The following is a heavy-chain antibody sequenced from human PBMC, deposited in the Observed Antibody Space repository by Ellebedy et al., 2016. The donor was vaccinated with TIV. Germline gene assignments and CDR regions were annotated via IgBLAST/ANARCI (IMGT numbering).Heavy chain of an antibody. CDR2: ISYSGNT. V-gene: IGHV4-59*01. Sequence: MPSETLSLTCTVSGGSISSYYWSWIRQPPGKGLEWIGYISYSGNTNYNPSLKSRVTISLDTSKNQFSLKLSSVTAADTAVYYCARGANYYYYMDVWGQGTTVTVSS. CDR3: ARGANYYYYMDV. CDR1: GGSISSYY. J-gene: IGHJ6*02.